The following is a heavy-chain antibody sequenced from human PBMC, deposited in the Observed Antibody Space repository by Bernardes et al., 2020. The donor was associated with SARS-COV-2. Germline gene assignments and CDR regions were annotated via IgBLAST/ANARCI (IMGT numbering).Heavy chain of an antibody. V-gene: IGHV3-74*01. CDR2: INEDGTIT. J-gene: IGHJ4*02. D-gene: IGHD2-15*01. CDR3: ARDVVGKEDF. CDR1: GWTFRSFW. Sequence: GGSLRLSCAASGWTFRSFWMHWVRQVPGKGLVWVSRINEDGTITDYADSVKGRLTISRDNARNTLFLQMNSLRAEDTAVYYCARDVVGKEDFWGQGTLVTVSS.